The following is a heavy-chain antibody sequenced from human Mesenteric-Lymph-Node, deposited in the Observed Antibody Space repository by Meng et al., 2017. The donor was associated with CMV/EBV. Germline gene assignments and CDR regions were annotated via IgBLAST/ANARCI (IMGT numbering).Heavy chain of an antibody. Sequence: TLSLSCAVYGGSLSGYFWSWSRQPPGKGLQWIAEVNHTGTTNYNPSLKSRVTISRDTSKNQFSLKLSSVTAADTAVYYCARGGYFDLWGRGTLVTVSS. CDR1: GGSLSGYF. J-gene: IGHJ2*01. V-gene: IGHV4-34*01. CDR2: VNHTGTT. CDR3: ARGGYFDL.